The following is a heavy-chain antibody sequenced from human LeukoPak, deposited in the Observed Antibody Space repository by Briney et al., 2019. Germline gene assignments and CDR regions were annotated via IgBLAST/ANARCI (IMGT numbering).Heavy chain of an antibody. CDR1: GGTFSSYC. V-gene: IGHV1-46*01. D-gene: IGHD1/OR15-1a*01. J-gene: IGHJ6*03. CDR2: INPSGGST. Sequence: ASVKVSCKASGGTFSSYCMHWVRQAPGQGLEWMGIINPSGGSTSYAQKFQGRVTMTRDTSTSTVYMELSSLRSEDTAVYYCAREGRRFRGTTTPSHYYYYYMDVWGKGTTVTVSS. CDR3: AREGRRFRGTTTPSHYYYYYMDV.